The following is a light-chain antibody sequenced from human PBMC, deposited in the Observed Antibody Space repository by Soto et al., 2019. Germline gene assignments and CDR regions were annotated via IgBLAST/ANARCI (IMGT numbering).Light chain of an antibody. J-gene: IGKJ1*01. CDR3: QQYNNWPPWT. Sequence: ILLTQSPTTLSVSPGERATLSCRASQSVSSNLAWYQHKPSQAPRLLIYGASARATGVPARFSGSGSGTEFTLTISSLQSEDFAVYYCQQYNNWPPWTFGQGTKVEIK. CDR2: GAS. CDR1: QSVSSN. V-gene: IGKV3-15*01.